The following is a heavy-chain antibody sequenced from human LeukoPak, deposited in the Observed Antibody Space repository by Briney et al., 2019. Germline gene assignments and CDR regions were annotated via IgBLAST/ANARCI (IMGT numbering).Heavy chain of an antibody. CDR1: GASVGSAGYY. Sequence: SETLSLTCTVSGASVGSAGYYWSWIRQPPGGGLEWIGYIYYISNTNSNPSLKSRVTMSVDPSKSQFSLKLNSVTAADTAVYYCAREEQAYYDIVATMGIFDCWGQGTLVTVSS. CDR3: AREEQAYYDIVATMGIFDC. CDR2: IYYISNT. D-gene: IGHD5-12*01. V-gene: IGHV4-61*08. J-gene: IGHJ4*02.